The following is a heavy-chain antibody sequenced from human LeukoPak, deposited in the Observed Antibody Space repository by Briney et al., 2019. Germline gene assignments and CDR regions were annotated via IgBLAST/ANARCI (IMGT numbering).Heavy chain of an antibody. CDR2: IYYSGST. J-gene: IGHJ6*02. CDR3: ASPIAVAAPYGMDV. CDR1: GGSISSSSYY. D-gene: IGHD6-19*01. V-gene: IGHV4-39*01. Sequence: SETLSLTCTVSGGSISSSSYYWGWIRQPPGKGLEWIGSIYYSGSTYYNPSLKSRVTISVDTSKNQFSLKLSSVTAADTAVYYRASPIAVAAPYGMDVWGQGTTVTVSS.